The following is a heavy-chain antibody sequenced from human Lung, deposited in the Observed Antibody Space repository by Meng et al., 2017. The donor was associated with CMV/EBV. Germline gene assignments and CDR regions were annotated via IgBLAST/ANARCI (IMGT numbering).Heavy chain of an antibody. J-gene: IGHJ4*02. CDR2: IYYSGST. D-gene: IGHD3-10*01. Sequence: GSLRLXCTVSGGSISSYYWSWIRQPPGKGLEWIGYIYYSGSTNYNPSLKSRVTISVDTSKNQFSLKLSSVTAADTAVYYCARNSLRGSGSYYNYWGQGTLVTFSS. V-gene: IGHV4-59*01. CDR1: GGSISSYY. CDR3: ARNSLRGSGSYYNY.